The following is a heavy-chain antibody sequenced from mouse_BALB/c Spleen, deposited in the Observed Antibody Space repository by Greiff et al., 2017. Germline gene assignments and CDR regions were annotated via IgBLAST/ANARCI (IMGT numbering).Heavy chain of an antibody. V-gene: IGHV14-3*02. Sequence: EVKLMESGAELVKPGASVKLSCTASGFNIKDTYMHWVKQRPEQGLEWIGRIDPANGNTKYDPKFQGKATITADTSSNTAYLQLSSLTSEDTAVYYCARSDGNSFAYWGQGTLVTVSA. CDR1: GFNIKDTY. J-gene: IGHJ3*01. D-gene: IGHD1-1*01. CDR3: ARSDGNSFAY. CDR2: IDPANGNT.